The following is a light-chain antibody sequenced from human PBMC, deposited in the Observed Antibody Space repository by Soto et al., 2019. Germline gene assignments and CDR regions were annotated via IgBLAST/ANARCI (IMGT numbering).Light chain of an antibody. V-gene: IGKV1-5*01. Sequence: DIQMTQSPSTLSASVGDRVTITCRASQSVSNWLAWYQQKPGKAPNLLIYDASSLESGFPSRFSGSGSGTEFTLTISSLQPDDFATYSCQQYTPNSRTFGQGTKVEIK. CDR3: QQYTPNSRT. J-gene: IGKJ1*01. CDR1: QSVSNW. CDR2: DAS.